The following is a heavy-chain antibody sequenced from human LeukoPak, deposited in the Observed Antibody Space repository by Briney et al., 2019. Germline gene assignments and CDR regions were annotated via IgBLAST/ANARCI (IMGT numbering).Heavy chain of an antibody. V-gene: IGHV4-39*01. CDR1: GGSISSSSYY. Sequence: PSETLSLTCTVSGGSISSSSYYWGWIRQPPGTGLEWIGSIYYSGSTYYNPSLKSRVTISVDTSKNQFSLELSSVTAADTAVYYCARHDRHYYDSSGYYNYWGQGTLVTVSS. J-gene: IGHJ4*02. D-gene: IGHD3-22*01. CDR2: IYYSGST. CDR3: ARHDRHYYDSSGYYNY.